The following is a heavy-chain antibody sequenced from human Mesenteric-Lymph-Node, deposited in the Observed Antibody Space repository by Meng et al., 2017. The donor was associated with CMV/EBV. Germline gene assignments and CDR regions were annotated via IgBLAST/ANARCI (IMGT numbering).Heavy chain of an antibody. D-gene: IGHD5-12*01. CDR1: GYTFTNYA. Sequence: ASVKVSCKASGYTFTNYAVHWVRQAPGQGLEWMGWINPNSGGTNYAQKFQGRVTMTRDTSISTAYMELSRLRSDDTAVYYCARERIGRGYDDGDYDAFDIWGQGTMVTVSS. CDR3: ARERIGRGYDDGDYDAFDI. CDR2: INPNSGGT. V-gene: IGHV1-2*02. J-gene: IGHJ3*02.